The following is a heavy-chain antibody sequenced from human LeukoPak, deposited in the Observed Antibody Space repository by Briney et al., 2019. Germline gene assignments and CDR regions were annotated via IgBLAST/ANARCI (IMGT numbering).Heavy chain of an antibody. D-gene: IGHD3-3*01. Sequence: SETLSLTCNVSIGSISSYYWSWIRQPPGKGLEWIGYIYYSGSTNYNPSLKSRVTISVDTSKNQLSLKLSSLTAADTAVYYCARSFLTNWSGYLYGMDVWGQGTTVTVSS. CDR2: IYYSGST. J-gene: IGHJ6*02. CDR1: IGSISSYY. V-gene: IGHV4-59*01. CDR3: ARSFLTNWSGYLYGMDV.